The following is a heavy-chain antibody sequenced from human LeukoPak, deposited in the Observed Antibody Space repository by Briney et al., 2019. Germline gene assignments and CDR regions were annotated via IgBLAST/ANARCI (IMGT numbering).Heavy chain of an antibody. J-gene: IGHJ5*02. V-gene: IGHV4-30-2*01. CDR1: GGSISSGGYS. CDR3: ASLAVSRHWFDP. Sequence: SETLSLTCAVSGGSISSGGYSWSWIRQPPGKGLEWIGYIYHSGSTYYNPSLKSRVTIPVDRSKNQFSLKLSSVTAADTAVYYCASLAVSRHWFDPWGQGTLVTVSS. CDR2: IYHSGST. D-gene: IGHD6-19*01.